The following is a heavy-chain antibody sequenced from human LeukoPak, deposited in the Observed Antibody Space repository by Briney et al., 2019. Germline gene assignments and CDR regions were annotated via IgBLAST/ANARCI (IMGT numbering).Heavy chain of an antibody. J-gene: IGHJ5*02. V-gene: IGHV3-30*03. CDR3: ARGPQPWVLSGPADR. Sequence: GGSLRLSCVASGFTFSSYGMHWVRQAPGKGLEWVAIISYDGSYENYGDSAKGRFTISRDNSKNTLYLQMNSPIAEDTAVYYCARGPQPWVLSGPADRWGQGTLVTVSS. CDR2: ISYDGSYE. D-gene: IGHD1-26*01. CDR1: GFTFSSYG.